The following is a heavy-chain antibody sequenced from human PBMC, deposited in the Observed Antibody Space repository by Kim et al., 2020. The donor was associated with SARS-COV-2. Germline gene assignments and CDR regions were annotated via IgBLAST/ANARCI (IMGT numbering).Heavy chain of an antibody. J-gene: IGHJ3*02. CDR1: GYSFSTYY. CDR3: ARRGDPLAVVAGTDPFDI. D-gene: IGHD2-15*01. CDR2: INPRGGTS. Sequence: ASVKVSCKASGYSFSTYYINWVRQAPGQGLEWMGIINPRGGTSRYAQKFQGRITMTRDTATTTVYMDLSSIRSQDTAVYYCARRGDPLAVVAGTDPFDIW. V-gene: IGHV1-46*01.